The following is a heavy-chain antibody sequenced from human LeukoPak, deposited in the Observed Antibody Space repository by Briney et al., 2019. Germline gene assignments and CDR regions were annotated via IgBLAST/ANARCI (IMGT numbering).Heavy chain of an antibody. CDR3: AKDSDCSGGSCYLTENWFDP. CDR1: GFTFTNYW. V-gene: IGHV3-74*01. CDR2: VNSDGSST. Sequence: PGGSLRLSCAASGFTFTNYWMHWVRQAPGKGLVWVSRVNSDGSSTSYADSVKGRFTIFRDNAKNTLYLQMNSLRAEDTAVYYCAKDSDCSGGSCYLTENWFDPWGQGTLVTVSS. J-gene: IGHJ5*02. D-gene: IGHD2-15*01.